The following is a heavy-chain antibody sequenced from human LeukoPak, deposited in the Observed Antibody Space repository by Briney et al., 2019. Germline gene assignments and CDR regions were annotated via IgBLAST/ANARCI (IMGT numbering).Heavy chain of an antibody. CDR3: ARDGAVLRYFDWLPPVGNFDY. Sequence: GGTLRLSCVASGFTFSSYSMNWVRQAPGKGLEWVSYISSSSSTIYYADSVKGRFTISRDNAKNSLYLQMNSLRAEDTAVYYCARDGAVLRYFDWLPPVGNFDYWGQGTLVTVSS. V-gene: IGHV3-48*01. J-gene: IGHJ4*02. CDR1: GFTFSSYS. D-gene: IGHD3-9*01. CDR2: ISSSSSTI.